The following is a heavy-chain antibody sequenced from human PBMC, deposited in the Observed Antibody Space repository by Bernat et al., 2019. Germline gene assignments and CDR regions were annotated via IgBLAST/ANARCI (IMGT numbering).Heavy chain of an antibody. CDR2: ISYDGSNK. D-gene: IGHD2-8*01. CDR3: ARDSGYCTNGVCYMTYYFDY. Sequence: QAQLVESGGGVVQPGRSLRLSCAASGFTFSSYAMHWVRQAPGKGLEWVAVISYDGSNKYYADSVKGRFTISRDNSKNTLYLQMNSLRAEDTAVYYCARDSGYCTNGVCYMTYYFDYWGQGTLVTVSS. V-gene: IGHV3-30-3*01. CDR1: GFTFSSYA. J-gene: IGHJ4*02.